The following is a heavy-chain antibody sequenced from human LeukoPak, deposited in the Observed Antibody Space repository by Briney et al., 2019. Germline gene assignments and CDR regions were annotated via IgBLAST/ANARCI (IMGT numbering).Heavy chain of an antibody. J-gene: IGHJ4*02. CDR1: GGSISSSNW. CDR3: ANRDSSGWYYFDY. D-gene: IGHD6-19*01. CDR2: IYHSGST. Sequence: PSGTLSLTCAVSGGSISSSNWWSWDRQPPGKGLEWIGEIYHSGSTNYNPSLKSRVTISVDKSKNQFSLKLSSVTAADTAVYYCANRDSSGWYYFDYWGQGTLVTVSS. V-gene: IGHV4-4*02.